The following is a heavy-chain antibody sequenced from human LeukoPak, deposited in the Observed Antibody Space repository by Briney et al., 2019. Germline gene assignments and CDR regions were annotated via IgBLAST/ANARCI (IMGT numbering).Heavy chain of an antibody. CDR3: ARGQRAHVEWSNYMDV. D-gene: IGHD3-3*01. V-gene: IGHV3-30*04. CDR1: GFIFSNYA. J-gene: IGHJ6*03. CDR2: ISSDGSKI. Sequence: GGSLRLSCAASGFIFSNYAMHWVRQAPGKGLEWVALISSDGSKIYCADSVKGRFTISRDNSRNTLYLQMNSLRTEDTAVYYCARGQRAHVEWSNYMDVWGKGTTVIVSS.